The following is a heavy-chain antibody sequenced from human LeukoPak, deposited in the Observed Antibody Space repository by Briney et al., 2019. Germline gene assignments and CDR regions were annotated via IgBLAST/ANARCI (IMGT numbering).Heavy chain of an antibody. D-gene: IGHD6-6*01. CDR1: GFTFSSYS. J-gene: IGHJ4*02. Sequence: PGGSLRLSCAASGFTFSSYSMNWVRQAPGKGLEWVSYISSSSSTIYYADSVKGRFTISGDNAKNSLYLQMNSLRAEDTAVYYCARGPSYSSSTFHFDYWGQGTLVTVSS. CDR3: ARGPSYSSSTFHFDY. V-gene: IGHV3-48*01. CDR2: ISSSSSTI.